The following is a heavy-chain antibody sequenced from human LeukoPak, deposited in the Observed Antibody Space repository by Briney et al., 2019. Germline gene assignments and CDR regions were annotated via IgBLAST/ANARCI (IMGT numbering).Heavy chain of an antibody. CDR1: GFTFSNAW. CDR3: TTVLRSYCSGGSCYLGPYGMDV. J-gene: IGHJ6*02. D-gene: IGHD2-15*01. V-gene: IGHV3-15*01. Sequence: GGSLRLSCAASGFTFSNAWKSWVRQAPGKGLEWVGRIKSKTDGGTTDYAAPVKGRFTISRDDSKNTLYPQMNSLKTEDTAVYYCTTVLRSYCSGGSCYLGPYGMDVWGQGTTVTVSS. CDR2: IKSKTDGGTT.